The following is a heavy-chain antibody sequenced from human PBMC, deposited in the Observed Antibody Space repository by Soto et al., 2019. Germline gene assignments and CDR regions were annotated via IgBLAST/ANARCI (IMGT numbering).Heavy chain of an antibody. D-gene: IGHD3-22*01. V-gene: IGHV3-30*03. Sequence: QVQLVESGGGVVQPGRSLRLTCAASGFTFSSNGMHWVRQAPGKGLEWVALVACDGSKTYYGDSVRGRFTISRDNSENTLYLQLHSLRAEDTAVYYCARWVGGSMYDNSGKYDSWGQGTLVTVSS. CDR1: GFTFSSNG. CDR2: VACDGSKT. CDR3: ARWVGGSMYDNSGKYDS. J-gene: IGHJ5*01.